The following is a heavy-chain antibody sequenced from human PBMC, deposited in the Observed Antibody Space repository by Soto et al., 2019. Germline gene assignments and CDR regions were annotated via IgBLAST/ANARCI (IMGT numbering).Heavy chain of an antibody. J-gene: IGHJ5*02. CDR1: GGTLSGYY. CDR2: IYSSGST. V-gene: IGHV4-4*07. CDR3: ARGQRFSDWFDP. Sequence: SETLSLTCTVTGGTLSGYYWTWIRQSDGGGLERIGRIYSSGSTNYNPSLKSRVTISLDTSMSHFSLRLRSVSAADTAVYYCARGQRFSDWFDPWGQGTLVTVSS. D-gene: IGHD3-3*01.